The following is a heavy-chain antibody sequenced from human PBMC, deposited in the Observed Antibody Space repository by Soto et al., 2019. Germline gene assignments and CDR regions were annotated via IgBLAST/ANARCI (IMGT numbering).Heavy chain of an antibody. CDR2: IYYSGST. V-gene: IGHV4-39*01. CDR1: GGSISSSSYY. J-gene: IGHJ6*02. CDR3: ASQAVFGVVITDYYYYGMDV. D-gene: IGHD3-3*01. Sequence: PSETLSLTCTVSGGSISSSSYYWGWIRQPPGKGLEWIGSIYYSGSTYYNPSLKSRVTISVDTSKNQFSLELSSVTAADTAVYYCASQAVFGVVITDYYYYGMDVWGQGTTVT.